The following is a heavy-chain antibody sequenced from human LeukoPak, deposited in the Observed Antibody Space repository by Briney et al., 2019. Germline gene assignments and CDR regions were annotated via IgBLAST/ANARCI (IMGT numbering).Heavy chain of an antibody. D-gene: IGHD4-17*01. J-gene: IGHJ4*02. Sequence: SETLSLTCTVSGYSISSGYYWGWIRQPPGKGLEWIGTIYHSGSTYYNPSLKSRVTMSVDRSKNQFSLKLSSVTAADTAVYYCARDADYGDSNLSSNFDYWGQGTLVTVSS. CDR1: GYSISSGYY. CDR3: ARDADYGDSNLSSNFDY. V-gene: IGHV4-38-2*02. CDR2: IYHSGST.